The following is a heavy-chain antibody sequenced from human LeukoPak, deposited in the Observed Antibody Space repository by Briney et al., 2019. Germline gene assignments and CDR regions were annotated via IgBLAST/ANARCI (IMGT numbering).Heavy chain of an antibody. Sequence: GGSLRLSCAASGFTFSNYAMSWVRQAPGKGLEWVSAISGSGGSTYYADSVKGRFTISRDNSKNTLYLQMNSLRAEDTAVYYCAKDMDIVVVAWFDPWGQGTLVTVSP. CDR1: GFTFSNYA. CDR3: AKDMDIVVVAWFDP. D-gene: IGHD2-15*01. V-gene: IGHV3-23*01. CDR2: ISGSGGST. J-gene: IGHJ5*02.